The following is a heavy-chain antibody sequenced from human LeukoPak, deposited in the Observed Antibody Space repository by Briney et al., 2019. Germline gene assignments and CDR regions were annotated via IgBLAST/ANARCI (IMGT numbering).Heavy chain of an antibody. J-gene: IGHJ4*02. Sequence: RGSLRLSCAASGFTFSSYAMSWVRQAPGKGLEWVSAISGSGGSTYYADSVKGRFTISRDSSKNTLYLQMNSLRAEDTAVYYCAKDLSRITMVRGHFDYWGQGTLVTVSS. V-gene: IGHV3-23*01. CDR1: GFTFSSYA. CDR2: ISGSGGST. CDR3: AKDLSRITMVRGHFDY. D-gene: IGHD3-10*01.